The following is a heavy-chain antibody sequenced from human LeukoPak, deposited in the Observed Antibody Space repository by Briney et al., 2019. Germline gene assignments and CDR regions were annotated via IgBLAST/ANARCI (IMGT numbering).Heavy chain of an antibody. CDR3: ARDSPGGEGATYDY. J-gene: IGHJ4*02. CDR2: INPNSGGT. D-gene: IGHD3-16*01. V-gene: IGHV1-2*02. CDR1: GYTFTGYY. Sequence: ASVKVSCKASGYTFTGYYMHWVRQAPGQGLEWMGWINPNSGGTNYAQKLQGRVTMTTDTSTSTAYMELRSLRSDDTAVYYCARDSPGGEGATYDYWGQGTLVTVSS.